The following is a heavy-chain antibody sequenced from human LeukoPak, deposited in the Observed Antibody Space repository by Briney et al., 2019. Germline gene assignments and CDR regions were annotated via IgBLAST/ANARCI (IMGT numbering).Heavy chain of an antibody. CDR3: AKVGVMRSSGWFGGDHYDS. Sequence: GGSLRLSCAASGLTFSNYAMSWVRQSPGKGLEWVSTISGSGGSIYYVDSVKGRFTISRDNSKNTLYLQMNSLRVEDTAVYFCAKVGVMRSSGWFGGDHYDSWGQGTLVTVSS. V-gene: IGHV3-23*01. J-gene: IGHJ4*02. CDR1: GLTFSNYA. CDR2: ISGSGGSI. D-gene: IGHD6-19*01.